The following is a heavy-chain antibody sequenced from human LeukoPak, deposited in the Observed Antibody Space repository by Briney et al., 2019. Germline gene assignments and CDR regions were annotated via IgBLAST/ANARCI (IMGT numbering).Heavy chain of an antibody. CDR2: ISYDGSNK. V-gene: IGHV3-30*18. CDR3: AKDPEIDPRFDP. J-gene: IGHJ5*02. CDR1: GFTFSSYG. Sequence: HPGGSLRLSCAASGFTFSSYGMHWVRQAPGKGLEWVAVISYDGSNKYYADSVKGRFTISRDNSKNTLYLQMNSLRAEDTAVYYCAKDPEIDPRFDPWGQGTLVTVSS. D-gene: IGHD1-14*01.